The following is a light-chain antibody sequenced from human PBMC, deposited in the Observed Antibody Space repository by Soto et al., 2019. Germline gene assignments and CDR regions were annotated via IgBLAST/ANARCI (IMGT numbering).Light chain of an antibody. V-gene: IGKV1-5*03. CDR1: QSVSIW. Sequence: DIQMTQSPSTLSASVGDRVTITCRASQSVSIWLAWFQQRPGRAPKLLISNASNLEDEVPSRFSGSGSGTEFTLTISSLQPDDFATYYCQQYNSYPWTFGQGTKVEIK. CDR3: QQYNSYPWT. CDR2: NAS. J-gene: IGKJ1*01.